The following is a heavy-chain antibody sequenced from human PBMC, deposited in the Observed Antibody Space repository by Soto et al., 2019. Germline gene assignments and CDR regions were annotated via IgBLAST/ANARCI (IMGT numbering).Heavy chain of an antibody. D-gene: IGHD5-18*01. CDR2: ISSSGSTI. CDR3: ARMVPYSYGDI. J-gene: IGHJ3*02. V-gene: IGHV3-48*03. CDR1: GFTFSSYE. Sequence: EVQLVESGGGLVQPGGSLRLSCAASGFTFSSYEMNWVRQAPGKGLEWVSYISSSGSTIYYADSVKGRFTISRDNAQNSLYLQMNSLRAEDTAVYYCARMVPYSYGDIWGQGTMVTVSS.